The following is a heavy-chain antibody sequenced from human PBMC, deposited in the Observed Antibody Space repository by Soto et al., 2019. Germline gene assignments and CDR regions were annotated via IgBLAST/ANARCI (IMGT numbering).Heavy chain of an antibody. CDR3: TTDGLAVAVFDY. D-gene: IGHD6-19*01. CDR2: IKSKTDGGTI. CDR1: GFTFNNAW. V-gene: IGHV3-15*07. J-gene: IGHJ4*02. Sequence: VQLVESGGGLVKPGGSLRLSCAASGFTFNNAWMNWVRQAPGKGLEWVGRIKSKTDGGTIDYAAPVKGRFTISRDDSKNTLYLQMNNLKTEDTAVYYCTTDGLAVAVFDYWGQGTLVTVSS.